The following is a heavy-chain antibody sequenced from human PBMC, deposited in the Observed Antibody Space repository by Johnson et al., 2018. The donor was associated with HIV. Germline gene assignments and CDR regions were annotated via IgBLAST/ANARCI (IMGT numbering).Heavy chain of an antibody. J-gene: IGHJ3*02. D-gene: IGHD6-6*01. V-gene: IGHV3-53*01. CDR2: IYSGGST. CDR1: GFNVSSNY. Sequence: VQLVESGGGLIQPGGSLRLSCAASGFNVSSNYMSWVRQAPGKGLEWVSVIYSGGSTYYADSVTGRFIISRDNSKNTLYLQMNSLRVEDTAVYYCASGAYSSSLTFDIWGQGTMVTVSS. CDR3: ASGAYSSSLTFDI.